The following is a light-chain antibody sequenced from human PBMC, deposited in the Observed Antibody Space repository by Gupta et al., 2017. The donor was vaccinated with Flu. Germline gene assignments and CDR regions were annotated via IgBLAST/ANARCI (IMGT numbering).Light chain of an antibody. CDR3: QQANSFPRT. CDR1: QGIGSW. CDR2: SAS. J-gene: IGKJ3*01. V-gene: IGKV1D-12*01. Sequence: DIQMTQSPSSVSASVGDRVTITCRASQGIGSWLAWYQQKPGTAPKLLIYSASTLQSGVPSRFSGSGSGTEFTLTISSLRPEDFATYYCQQANSFPRTFGPGTRVDIK.